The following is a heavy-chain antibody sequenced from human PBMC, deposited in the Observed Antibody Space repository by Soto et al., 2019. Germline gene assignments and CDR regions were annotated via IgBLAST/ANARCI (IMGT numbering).Heavy chain of an antibody. J-gene: IGHJ4*02. D-gene: IGHD4-17*01. CDR1: GGSVNGYY. V-gene: IGHV4-34*01. Sequence: PSETLSLTCAVYGGSVNGYYWNWIRQPPGKGLEWIGEINHTGGTHYNPSLKSRVTMSVDTSKNQFSLRLSSVTAADTAIYYCARTTAVPNTLRSRYFFDYWGQGTLVTVSS. CDR2: INHTGGT. CDR3: ARTTAVPNTLRSRYFFDY.